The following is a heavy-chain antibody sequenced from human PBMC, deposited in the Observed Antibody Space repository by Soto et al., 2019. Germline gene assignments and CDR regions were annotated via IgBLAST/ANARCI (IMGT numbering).Heavy chain of an antibody. CDR2: IIPIFGTA. D-gene: IGHD6-19*01. J-gene: IGHJ6*02. Sequence: ASVKVSCTASGGTFSSYAISWVRQAPGQGLEWMGGIIPIFGTANYAQKFQGRVTITADESTSTAYMELSSLRSEDTAVYYCARRLVLNTDYYYYGMDVWGQGTTVTVSS. CDR3: ARRLVLNTDYYYYGMDV. V-gene: IGHV1-69*13. CDR1: GGTFSSYA.